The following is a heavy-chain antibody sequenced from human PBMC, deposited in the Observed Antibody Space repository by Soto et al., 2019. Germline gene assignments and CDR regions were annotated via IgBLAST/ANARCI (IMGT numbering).Heavy chain of an antibody. CDR3: ARDKRLTGYGMDV. V-gene: IGHV4-31*03. D-gene: IGHD3-9*01. CDR1: GGSISSGGYY. CDR2: IYYSGST. J-gene: IGHJ6*02. Sequence: TLSLSCTVSGGSISSGGYYWSWIRQHPGKGLEWIGYIYYSGSTYYNPSLKSRVTISVDTSKNQFSLKLSSVTAADTAVYYCARDKRLTGYGMDVWGQGTTVTVSS.